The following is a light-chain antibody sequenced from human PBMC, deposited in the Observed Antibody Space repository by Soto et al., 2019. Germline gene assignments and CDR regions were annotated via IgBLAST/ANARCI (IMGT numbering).Light chain of an antibody. V-gene: IGLV2-14*01. CDR3: SSYTSSSTLVV. Sequence: QSALAQPASVSGSPGQSITISCTGTSSDVGGYNYVSWYQQHPGEAPKLMIYDVSNRPSGVSNRFSGSKSGNTASLTISGRQAEDEADYYCSSYTSSSTLVVFGGGTKLTVL. CDR1: SSDVGGYNY. CDR2: DVS. J-gene: IGLJ2*01.